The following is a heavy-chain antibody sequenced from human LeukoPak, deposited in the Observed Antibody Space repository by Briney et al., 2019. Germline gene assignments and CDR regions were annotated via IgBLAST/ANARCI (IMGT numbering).Heavy chain of an antibody. J-gene: IGHJ6*03. CDR1: GFTFSNAW. D-gene: IGHD3-10*01. CDR3: TTVEESITMVRGVIYYYYYMDV. CDR2: IKSKTDGGTT. V-gene: IGHV3-15*01. Sequence: MSGGSLRLSCAASGFTFSNAWMSWVRQAPGKGLEWVGRIKSKTDGGTTDYAAPVKGRFTISKDDSRNTLYLQMNSLKTEDTAVYYCTTVEESITMVRGVIYYYYYMDVWGKGTTVTVSS.